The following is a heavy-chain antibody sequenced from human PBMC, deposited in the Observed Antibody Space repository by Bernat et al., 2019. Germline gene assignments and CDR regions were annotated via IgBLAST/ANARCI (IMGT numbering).Heavy chain of an antibody. J-gene: IGHJ4*02. D-gene: IGHD2-15*01. Sequence: DVQLVESGGGLVQPGGSLRLSCAASGFTFNSYWMHWVRQAPGKGLVWVSHINTDGSGTNYADSVKGRFTFSRDNAKNTLYLQMNSLRAEDTAVYYCARESGGSRYFDNWGQGTLVSVSS. V-gene: IGHV3-74*01. CDR2: INTDGSGT. CDR1: GFTFNSYW. CDR3: ARESGGSRYFDN.